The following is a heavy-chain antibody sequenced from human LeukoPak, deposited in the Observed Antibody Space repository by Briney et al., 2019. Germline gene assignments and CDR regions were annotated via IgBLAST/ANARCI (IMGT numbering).Heavy chain of an antibody. CDR3: ARGSSYGDFDY. CDR2: IYSGGST. J-gene: IGHJ4*02. D-gene: IGHD6-13*01. V-gene: IGHV3-53*01. CDR1: GFTVSSNY. Sequence: QAGVSLRLSCAASGFTVSSNYMSWVRHAPGKGLEWVSVIYSGGSTYYADSVKGRFTISRDNSKNTLYLQMNSLRAEDTAVYYCARGSSYGDFDYWGQGTLVTVSS.